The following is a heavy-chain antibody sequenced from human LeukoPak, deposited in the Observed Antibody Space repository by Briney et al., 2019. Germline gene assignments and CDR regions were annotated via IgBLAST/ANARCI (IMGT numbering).Heavy chain of an antibody. J-gene: IGHJ4*02. CDR3: ARGGTGYSSGWSLGHQLDY. CDR2: INHSGST. V-gene: IGHV4-34*01. CDR1: GFTFRSHD. D-gene: IGHD6-19*01. Sequence: GSLRLSCAASGFTFRSHDMSWIRQPPGKGLEWIGEINHSGSTNYNPSLKSRVTISVDTSKNQFSLKLSSVTAADTAVYYCARGGTGYSSGWSLGHQLDYWGQGTLVTVSS.